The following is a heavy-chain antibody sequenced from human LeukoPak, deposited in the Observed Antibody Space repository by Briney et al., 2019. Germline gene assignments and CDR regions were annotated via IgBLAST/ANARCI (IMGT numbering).Heavy chain of an antibody. V-gene: IGHV3-23*01. CDR2: ISNSGGST. CDR1: GFTFSNFD. Sequence: GGSLRLSCAASGFTFSNFDMTWVRKAPGKGLEWVSSISNSGGSTYYADSVKGRFTISRDNSKNTLYLQMNSLRAEDTAVYYCAKDLLQYSYGFVPLFDYWGQGTLVTVSS. CDR3: AKDLLQYSYGFVPLFDY. J-gene: IGHJ4*02. D-gene: IGHD5-18*01.